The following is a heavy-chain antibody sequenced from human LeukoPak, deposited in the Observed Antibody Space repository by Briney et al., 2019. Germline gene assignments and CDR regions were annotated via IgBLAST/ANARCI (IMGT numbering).Heavy chain of an antibody. CDR1: GFTFSSYA. J-gene: IGHJ1*01. Sequence: GGSLRLSCAASGFTFSSYAMSWVRQAPGKGLGWVSVIYSGGSTYYADSVKGRFTISRHNSKNTLYLQMNSLRAEDTAVYYCARGGPKFPKDSKLCSSGCGYFQRWGQGTLVTVSS. V-gene: IGHV3-53*04. CDR2: IYSGGST. D-gene: IGHD6-19*01. CDR3: ARGGPKFPKDSKLCSSGCGYFQR.